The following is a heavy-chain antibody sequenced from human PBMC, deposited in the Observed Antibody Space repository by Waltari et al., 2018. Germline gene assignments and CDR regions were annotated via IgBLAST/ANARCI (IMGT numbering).Heavy chain of an antibody. V-gene: IGHV4-59*01. CDR3: ASSYYYDSSGYSSKHYYYYMDV. J-gene: IGHJ6*03. D-gene: IGHD3-22*01. Sequence: QVQLQESGPGLVKPSETLSLTCTVSGGSISSYYWSWIRQPPGKGLEWIGYIYYSGSTNYNPSLKSRVTISVDTSKNQFSLKLSSVTAADTAVYYCASSYYYDSSGYSSKHYYYYMDVWGKGTTVTVSS. CDR1: GGSISSYY. CDR2: IYYSGST.